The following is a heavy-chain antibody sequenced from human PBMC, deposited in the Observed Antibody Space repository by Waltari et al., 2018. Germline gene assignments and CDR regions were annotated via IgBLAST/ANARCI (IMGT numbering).Heavy chain of an antibody. CDR3: AREGRVAATPGGVDY. CDR1: GYTFTSYA. V-gene: IGHV7-4-1*02. J-gene: IGHJ4*02. CDR2: INTNPGNP. D-gene: IGHD6-13*01. Sequence: AKLVQSGSELKKPGASVKVSCKASGYTFTSYAMNWVRQAPGQGLEWMGWINTNPGNPTYAQGFTGRFVFSLDTSVSTAYLQISSLKAEDTAVYYCAREGRVAATPGGVDYWGQGTLVTVSS.